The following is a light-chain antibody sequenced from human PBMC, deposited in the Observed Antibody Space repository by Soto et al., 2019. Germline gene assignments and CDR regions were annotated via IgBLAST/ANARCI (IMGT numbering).Light chain of an antibody. CDR3: QQSYSTPRT. J-gene: IGKJ1*01. CDR1: QTISSH. Sequence: DLQVTHPPSTPSAAVVDRVIITCRASQTISSHLNWYQQKPGKAPNLLVYAASSLQSGVPSRFTGSGSGTDFTLTISSLQPEDFATYYCQQSYSTPRTFGQGTKVDI. CDR2: AAS. V-gene: IGKV1-39*01.